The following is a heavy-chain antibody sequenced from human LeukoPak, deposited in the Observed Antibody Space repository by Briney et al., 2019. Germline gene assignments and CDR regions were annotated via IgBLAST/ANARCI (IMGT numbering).Heavy chain of an antibody. D-gene: IGHD2-8*02. CDR3: ARAWSRVDPFDM. CDR2: ISQNGDS. J-gene: IGHJ3*02. CDR1: GGSLSFYY. V-gene: IGHV4-34*01. Sequence: PSETLSLTCGVSGGSLSFYYWSWIRQSPGKGLEWIAEISQNGDSNYNMSLKSRVTISLDKSKNQFSLKLSSVTAADTAVYYCARAWSRVDPFDMWGQGTMVTVSS.